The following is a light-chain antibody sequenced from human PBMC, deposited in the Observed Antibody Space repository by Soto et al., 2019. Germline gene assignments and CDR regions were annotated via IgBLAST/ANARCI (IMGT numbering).Light chain of an antibody. J-gene: IGKJ1*01. CDR3: QQSYSSPWT. CDR2: AAS. V-gene: IGKV1-39*01. CDR1: QSINRY. Sequence: DIQMTQSPSSLSTSVGDRVTITCRASQSINRYLNWYQQKPGNAPRLLIDAASRLQTGVPSRFSGSGSGTDFTLTISSLQPEDFATYYCQQSYSSPWTFGQGTKVDIK.